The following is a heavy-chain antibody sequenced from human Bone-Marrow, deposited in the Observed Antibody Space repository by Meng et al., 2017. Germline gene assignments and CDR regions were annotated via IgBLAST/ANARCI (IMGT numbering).Heavy chain of an antibody. CDR3: AFTIDSSGYYY. Sequence: GESLKISCAASGFTFSDYYMSWIRQAPGKGLERVSYISSSGSTIYYADSVKGRFTISRDNAKNSLYLQMNSLRAEDTAVYYCAFTIDSSGYYYWGQGTLVTVSS. J-gene: IGHJ4*02. V-gene: IGHV3-11*04. CDR1: GFTFSDYY. CDR2: ISSSGSTI. D-gene: IGHD3-22*01.